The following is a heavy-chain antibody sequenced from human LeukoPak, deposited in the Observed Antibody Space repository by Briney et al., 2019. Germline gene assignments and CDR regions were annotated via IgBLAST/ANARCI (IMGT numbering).Heavy chain of an antibody. V-gene: IGHV3-11*01. CDR2: ISRSGSDI. CDR1: GFTYSDYY. J-gene: IGHJ4*02. D-gene: IGHD4-17*01. CDR3: AGQGDYGDYSY. Sequence: GGSLRLSCATSGFTYSDYYMSWIRQAPGKGLEWVSYISRSGSDISYADSVKGRFTISRDNAKNSLYQQMNSLRAEDTAVYYCAGQGDYGDYSYWGQGTLVIVSS.